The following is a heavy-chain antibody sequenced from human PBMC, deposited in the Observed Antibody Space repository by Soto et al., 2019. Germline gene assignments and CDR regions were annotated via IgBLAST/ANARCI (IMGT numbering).Heavy chain of an antibody. CDR1: GGTFSSYT. CDR3: ARASCGGDCYAAFDY. J-gene: IGHJ4*02. Sequence: QVQLVQSGAEVKKPGSSVKVSCKASGGTFSSYTISWVRQAPGQGLEWVGGIIPIFGTANYAQKFQGRVTITADESTSTAYMELSSLRSEDTAVYYCARASCGGDCYAAFDYWGQGTLVTVSS. D-gene: IGHD2-21*02. CDR2: IIPIFGTA. V-gene: IGHV1-69*01.